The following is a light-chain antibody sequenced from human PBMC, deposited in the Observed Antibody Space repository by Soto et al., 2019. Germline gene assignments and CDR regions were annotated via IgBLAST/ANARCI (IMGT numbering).Light chain of an antibody. J-gene: IGKJ2*01. Sequence: EIVLTQSPGTLSLSPGDSATLSCRTSQSVSTSYLAWYQQKRGQAPRLLIYAASSRATGIPDRFSGSGSGADFTLTISRLEPEDSAVYYCQQHGRSTYMYTFGQGTNLEI. CDR3: QQHGRSTYMYT. CDR2: AAS. CDR1: QSVSTSY. V-gene: IGKV3-20*01.